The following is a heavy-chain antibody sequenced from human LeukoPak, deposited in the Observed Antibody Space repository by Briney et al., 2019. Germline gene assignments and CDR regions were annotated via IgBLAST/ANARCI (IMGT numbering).Heavy chain of an antibody. CDR1: GGSISSSSYY. J-gene: IGHJ5*02. CDR2: IYYSGST. D-gene: IGHD2-2*01. Sequence: SETLSLTCTVSGGSISSSSYYWGWIRQPPGKGLEWIGSIYYSGSTYYNPSLKSRVTISVDTSKNQFSLKLSSVTAADTAVYYCARLLGYCSSTSCPKGPWFDPWGQATLVTVSS. CDR3: ARLLGYCSSTSCPKGPWFDP. V-gene: IGHV4-39*01.